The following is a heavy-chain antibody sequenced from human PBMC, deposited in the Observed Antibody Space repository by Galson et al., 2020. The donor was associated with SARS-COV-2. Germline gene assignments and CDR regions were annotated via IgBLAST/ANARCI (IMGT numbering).Heavy chain of an antibody. CDR3: AKWETRYYDILTGYYGIDYYYYYGMDV. D-gene: IGHD3-9*01. CDR2: ISGSGATT. CDR1: GFTFSSYA. Sequence: GSLRLSCAASGFTFSSYAMSWVRQAPGKGLEWVSGISGSGATTYYADSVKGRFTISRDTSKNTLYLQMNSLRAEDTAVYYCAKWETRYYDILTGYYGIDYYYYYGMDVWGQGTTVTVSS. V-gene: IGHV3-23*01. J-gene: IGHJ6*02.